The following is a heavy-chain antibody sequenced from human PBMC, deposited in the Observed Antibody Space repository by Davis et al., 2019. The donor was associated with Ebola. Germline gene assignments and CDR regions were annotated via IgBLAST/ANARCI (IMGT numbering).Heavy chain of an antibody. Sequence: PGGSLRLSCAASRFTFSSYAMSWVRQAPGKGLQWISTISSSGGSTYYADSVKGRFTISRDNAKNSLYLQMNSLRAEDTALYYCAKDATPGSGSYYVLFDYWGQGTLVTVSS. D-gene: IGHD1-26*01. CDR3: AKDATPGSGSYYVLFDY. CDR2: ISSSGGST. J-gene: IGHJ4*02. CDR1: RFTFSSYA. V-gene: IGHV3-23*01.